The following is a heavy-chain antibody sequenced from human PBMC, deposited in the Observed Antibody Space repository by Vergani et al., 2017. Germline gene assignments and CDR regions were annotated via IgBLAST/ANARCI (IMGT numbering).Heavy chain of an antibody. V-gene: IGHV3-11*01. Sequence: QVQLVESGGGLVKPGGSLRLSCAASGFSFSDHYMTWIRQAPGKGLEWVSYISNSGNTIEYADSVKGRFSISRDNAKSSLFLQMDSLRAEDTAVYYCARDHRDYNNYPGTFVILGQGSMVTVSS. CDR1: GFSFSDHY. J-gene: IGHJ3*02. CDR2: ISNSGNTI. D-gene: IGHD5-24*01. CDR3: ARDHRDYNNYPGTFVI.